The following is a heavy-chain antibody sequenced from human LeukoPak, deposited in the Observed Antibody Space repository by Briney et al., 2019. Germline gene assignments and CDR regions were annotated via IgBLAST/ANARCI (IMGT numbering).Heavy chain of an antibody. CDR2: IYYDGSNE. Sequence: GGSLRLSCEASGFTFSAYAMTWVRQAPGKGLEWVALIYYDGSNENYADSVKGRFTISRDNSKNTLYLQMNSLRAEDTAVYYCARLRFYGMDVWGQGTTVTVSS. D-gene: IGHD4-17*01. J-gene: IGHJ6*02. CDR1: GFTFSAYA. V-gene: IGHV3-33*07. CDR3: ARLRFYGMDV.